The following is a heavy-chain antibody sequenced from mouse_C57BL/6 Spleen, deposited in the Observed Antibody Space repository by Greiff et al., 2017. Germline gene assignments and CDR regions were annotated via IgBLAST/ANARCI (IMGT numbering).Heavy chain of an antibody. V-gene: IGHV1-42*01. CDR3: ARDYIAY. J-gene: IGHJ3*01. CDR2: INPSTGGT. Sequence: EVQLQQSGPELVKPGASVKISCKASGYSFTGYYMNWVKQSPEKSLEWIGEINPSTGGTTYNQKFKAKATLTVDKSSSTAYMQLKSRTSEDSAVYYCARDYIAYWGQGTLVTVSA. D-gene: IGHD2-12*01. CDR1: GYSFTGYY.